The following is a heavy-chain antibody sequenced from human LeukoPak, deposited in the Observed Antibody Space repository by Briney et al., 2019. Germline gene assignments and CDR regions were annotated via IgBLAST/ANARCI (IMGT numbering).Heavy chain of an antibody. V-gene: IGHV4-34*01. CDR3: ARHGSANLDY. Sequence: SETLSLTCAVYGGSFSGYSWSWIRQPPGKGLEWIGGINYSGSTKYNPSLKSRVTISVDTSKNQFSLKLNSVTAADTAVYYCARHGSANLDYWGQGTLVTVSS. CDR1: GGSFSGYS. CDR2: INYSGST. D-gene: IGHD4/OR15-4a*01. J-gene: IGHJ4*02.